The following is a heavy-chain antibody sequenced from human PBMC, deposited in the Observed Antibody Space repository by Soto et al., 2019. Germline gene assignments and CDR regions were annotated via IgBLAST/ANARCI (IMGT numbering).Heavy chain of an antibody. CDR3: IGRCVLEWLL. V-gene: IGHV3-15*07. J-gene: IGHJ4*02. CDR1: GFTVSNAW. D-gene: IGHD3-3*01. CDR2: VRSTVTGGTT. Sequence: GGSLRLSCAASGFTVSNAWMNWVRQAPGKGREWVARVRSTVTGGTTEYAAPVKGRFTISRDDSRDKLYLQMNSLKIEDTAVYYCIGRCVLEWLLWGQGTLVTVSS.